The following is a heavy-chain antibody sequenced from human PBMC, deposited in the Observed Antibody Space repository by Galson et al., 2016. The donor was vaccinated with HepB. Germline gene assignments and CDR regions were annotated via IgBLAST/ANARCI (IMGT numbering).Heavy chain of an antibody. J-gene: IGHJ4*02. CDR3: ARDRSWLFGGLIVSREFDS. V-gene: IGHV1-46*01. CDR1: GYTFTNYC. D-gene: IGHD3-3*01. Sequence: SVKVSCKASGYTFTNYCIHWVRQAPGQGLEWMGIINPSAGTTDYAQNFQGRVTMTRDTSTRTVYMELSSLGSEDTAVYFCARDRSWLFGGLIVSREFDSWGQGTLVTVSS. CDR2: INPSAGTT.